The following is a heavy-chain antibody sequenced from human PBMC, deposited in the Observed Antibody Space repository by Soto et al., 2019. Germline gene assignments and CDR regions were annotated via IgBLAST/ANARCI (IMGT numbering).Heavy chain of an antibody. D-gene: IGHD6-19*01. CDR3: AKDLLRSAVAGTWLL. CDR1: GFTFSSYG. Sequence: QVQLVESGGGVVQPGRSLRLSCAASGFTFSSYGMHWVRQAPGKGLEWVAVISYDGSNKYYADSVKGRFTISRDNSKKTLYLQMNSLRAEDTAVYYCAKDLLRSAVAGTWLLWGQGTLVTVSS. CDR2: ISYDGSNK. J-gene: IGHJ4*02. V-gene: IGHV3-30*18.